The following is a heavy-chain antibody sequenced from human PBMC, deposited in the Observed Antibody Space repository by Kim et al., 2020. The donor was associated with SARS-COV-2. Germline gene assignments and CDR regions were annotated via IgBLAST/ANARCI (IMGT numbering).Heavy chain of an antibody. Sequence: GGSLRLSCAASGFTFSSYGMHWVRQAPGKGLEWVAVISYDGSNKYYADSVKGRFTISRDNSKNTLYLQMNSLRAEDTAVYYCAKDRGYSGYDYFDYWGQGTLVTVSS. CDR2: ISYDGSNK. CDR3: AKDRGYSGYDYFDY. D-gene: IGHD5-12*01. V-gene: IGHV3-30*18. CDR1: GFTFSSYG. J-gene: IGHJ4*02.